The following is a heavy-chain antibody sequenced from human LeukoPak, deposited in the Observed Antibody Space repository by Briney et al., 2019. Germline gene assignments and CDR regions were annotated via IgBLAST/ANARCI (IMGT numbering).Heavy chain of an antibody. D-gene: IGHD3-22*01. CDR1: GFTFSSYA. J-gene: IGHJ4*02. Sequence: PGGSLRLSCAASGFTFSSYAMNWVRQAPGKGLEWVSAISGSGGSTYYADSVKGRFTISRDNSKNTLYLQMDSLRAEDTAVYYCYIPYYDSSSYKGYWGQGTLVTVSS. CDR2: ISGSGGST. V-gene: IGHV3-23*01. CDR3: YIPYYDSSSYKGY.